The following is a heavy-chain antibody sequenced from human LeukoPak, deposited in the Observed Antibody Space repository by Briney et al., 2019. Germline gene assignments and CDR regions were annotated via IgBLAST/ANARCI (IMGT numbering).Heavy chain of an antibody. D-gene: IGHD1-26*01. CDR2: IASDGGST. V-gene: IGHV3-74*01. Sequence: GGSLRLSCAASGFTLSSYWMNWVRQAPGKGLVWVSRIASDGGSTTYADSVKGRFSISRDNAKNTLYLEMNSLRAEHTAVYYCARDKIVGTTNFYYWGQGTLVTVSS. CDR1: GFTLSSYW. J-gene: IGHJ4*02. CDR3: ARDKIVGTTNFYY.